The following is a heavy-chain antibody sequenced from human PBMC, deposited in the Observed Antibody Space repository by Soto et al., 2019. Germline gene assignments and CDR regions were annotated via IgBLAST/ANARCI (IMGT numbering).Heavy chain of an antibody. D-gene: IGHD2-15*01. CDR1: GFTFSDYY. J-gene: IGHJ4*02. Sequence: PGGSLRLSCAASGFTFSDYYMSWIRQAPGKGLEWVSYISSSGSTIYYADSVKGRFTISRDNAKNSLYLQMNSLRAEDTTVYYCARVGDFASVVAATHFDYWGQGTLVTVSS. V-gene: IGHV3-11*01. CDR2: ISSSGSTI. CDR3: ARVGDFASVVAATHFDY.